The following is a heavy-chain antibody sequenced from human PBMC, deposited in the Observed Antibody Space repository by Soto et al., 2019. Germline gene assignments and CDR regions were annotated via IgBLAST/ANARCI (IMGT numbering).Heavy chain of an antibody. J-gene: IGHJ4*02. D-gene: IGHD3-3*01. Sequence: GGSLRLSCVASGFTFSSYAMSWVRQAPGKGLEWVSAISGSGGSTYYADSVKGRFTISRDNSKNTLYLQMNSLRAEDTAVYYCATATGIFGVVRTFDYWGQGTLVTVSS. V-gene: IGHV3-23*01. CDR2: ISGSGGST. CDR3: ATATGIFGVVRTFDY. CDR1: GFTFSSYA.